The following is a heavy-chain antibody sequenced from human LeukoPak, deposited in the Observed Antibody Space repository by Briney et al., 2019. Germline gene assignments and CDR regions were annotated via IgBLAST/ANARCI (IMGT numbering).Heavy chain of an antibody. Sequence: GESLKISCKGSGYSFTNYWIGWVRQMPGKGLEWMGIIFPGDSDTRYSPSFQDQVTISVDKSISTAYLQWNSLKASDTAIYYCAKLYSGRIDYWGQGTLVSVS. CDR3: AKLYSGRIDY. J-gene: IGHJ4*02. CDR2: IFPGDSDT. V-gene: IGHV5-51*01. CDR1: GYSFTNYW. D-gene: IGHD1-26*01.